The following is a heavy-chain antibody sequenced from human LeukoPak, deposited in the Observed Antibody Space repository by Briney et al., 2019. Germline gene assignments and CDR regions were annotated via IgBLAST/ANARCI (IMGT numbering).Heavy chain of an antibody. CDR1: GFTFSSYE. J-gene: IGHJ4*02. D-gene: IGHD6-19*01. Sequence: GGSLRLSCAASGFTFSSYEMNWVRQAPGKGLEWVSYISSSSSTIYYADSVKGRFTISRDNAKNSLYLQMNSLRAEDTAVYYCARVSPGYSSGWYDFDYWGQGTLVTVSS. CDR2: ISSSSSTI. V-gene: IGHV3-48*01. CDR3: ARVSPGYSSGWYDFDY.